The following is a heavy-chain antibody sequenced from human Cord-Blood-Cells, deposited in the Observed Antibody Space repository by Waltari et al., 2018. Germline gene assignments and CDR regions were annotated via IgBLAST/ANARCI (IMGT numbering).Heavy chain of an antibody. CDR1: GYSISSGYY. Sequence: QVQLQESGPGLVKPSETLSLTCAVSGYSISSGYYWGWIRQPPGKGLEWIGSINHSGSTYYNPSLKSRVTISVDTSKNQFSLKLSSVTAADTAVYYCARDGYSSGWYDYWGQGTLVTVSS. J-gene: IGHJ4*02. D-gene: IGHD6-19*01. CDR2: INHSGST. V-gene: IGHV4-38-2*02. CDR3: ARDGYSSGWYDY.